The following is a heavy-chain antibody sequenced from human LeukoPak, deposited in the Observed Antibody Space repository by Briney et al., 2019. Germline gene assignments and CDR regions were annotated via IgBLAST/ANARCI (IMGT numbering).Heavy chain of an antibody. V-gene: IGHV3-7*03. CDR2: IKQDRSEK. D-gene: IGHD1-26*01. Sequence: GGSLRLSCAASGFTFSNYWMSWVRQAPGKGLEWVANIKQDRSEKYYVDSVKGRFTISRDNSKNTLYLQMNSLRAEDTAVYYCAKEERDRDYFDYWGQGTLVTVSS. J-gene: IGHJ4*02. CDR1: GFTFSNYW. CDR3: AKEERDRDYFDY.